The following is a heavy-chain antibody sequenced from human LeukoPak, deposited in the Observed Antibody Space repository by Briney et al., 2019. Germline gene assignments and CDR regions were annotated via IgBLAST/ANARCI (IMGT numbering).Heavy chain of an antibody. CDR1: GFTFCDDT. D-gene: IGHD5-24*01. V-gene: IGHV3-49*03. CDR3: SREPKGRWLQFDY. CDR2: IRSKVHGGTA. J-gene: IGHJ4*02. Sequence: GGSLRLSCTPSGFTFCDDTMSWFRQAPGKGLEWVGFIRSKVHGGTAEYAASVKGRFTLSRDDSKSIAYLQMNSLKIDDTAVYYCSREPKGRWLQFDYWGQGTLVTVSS.